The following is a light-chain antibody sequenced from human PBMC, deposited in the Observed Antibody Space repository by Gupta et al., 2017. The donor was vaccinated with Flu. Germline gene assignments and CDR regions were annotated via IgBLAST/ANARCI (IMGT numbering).Light chain of an antibody. CDR2: LGS. CDR3: MQALQTPLT. CDR1: QCRLQINGHNY. V-gene: IGKV2-28*01. J-gene: IGKJ4*01. Sequence: VTPGEPASISCSSSQCRLQINGHNYLDWYVQKPGQSPQLLIYLGSTRASGVPDRISGSGSGTDFTLKINRVEAEDVGVYFCMQALQTPLTFGGGTKVEIK.